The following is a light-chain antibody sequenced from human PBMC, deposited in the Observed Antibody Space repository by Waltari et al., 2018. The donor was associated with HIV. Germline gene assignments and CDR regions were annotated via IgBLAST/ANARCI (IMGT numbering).Light chain of an antibody. Sequence: DIQMTQSPSTLSASVGDRVTITCRASQSISSWLAWYQHKPGKAPKLLSGVPSRFSRSGSGTEFSLTISSLQPDDFATYYCQQYQSFPLTFGGGTKVDIK. J-gene: IGKJ4*01. CDR3: QQYQSFPLT. CDR1: QSISSW. V-gene: IGKV1-5*01.